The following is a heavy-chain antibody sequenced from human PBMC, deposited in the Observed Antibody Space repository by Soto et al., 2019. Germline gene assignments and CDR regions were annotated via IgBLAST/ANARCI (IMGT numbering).Heavy chain of an antibody. V-gene: IGHV5-10-1*01. Sequence: PGESLKISCKGSGYSFTSYWIRWVRQMPGKGLEWMGRIDPSDSYTNYSPSFQGHVTISADKSISTAYLQWSSLKASDTAMYYGASGRSSSSSIDVWGQGTTVTVSS. CDR2: IDPSDSYT. D-gene: IGHD6-6*01. CDR3: ASGRSSSSSIDV. CDR1: GYSFTSYW. J-gene: IGHJ6*02.